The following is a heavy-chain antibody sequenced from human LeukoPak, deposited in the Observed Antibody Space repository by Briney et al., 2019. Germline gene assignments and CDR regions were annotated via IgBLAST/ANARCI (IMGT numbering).Heavy chain of an antibody. CDR2: ISSSGSTI. J-gene: IGHJ6*03. D-gene: IGHD6-13*01. CDR3: AKDGYPLAAAGPDYYYYMDV. Sequence: HPGGSLRLSCAASGFTFSDFAMIWVRQPPGKGLEWVSYISSSGSTIYYADSVKGRFTISRDNAKNSLYLQMNSLRAEDTALYYCAKDGYPLAAAGPDYYYYMDVWGKGTTVTISS. CDR1: GFTFSDFA. V-gene: IGHV3-48*04.